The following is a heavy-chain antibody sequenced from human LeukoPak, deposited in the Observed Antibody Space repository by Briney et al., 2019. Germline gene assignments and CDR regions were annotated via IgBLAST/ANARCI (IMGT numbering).Heavy chain of an antibody. V-gene: IGHV3-73*01. CDR2: IDEKDKGYATAT. D-gene: IGHD1-26*01. Sequence: GGSLRLSCAASGFTFSGSAIHWVRQSSGKGLEWVGQIDEKDKGYATATAYAASVKGRFTISRDDSINTAYLQMKSLKTEDTALYYCTRDSGTYKWFDPWGQGTLVTVSS. J-gene: IGHJ5*02. CDR3: TRDSGTYKWFDP. CDR1: GFTFSGSA.